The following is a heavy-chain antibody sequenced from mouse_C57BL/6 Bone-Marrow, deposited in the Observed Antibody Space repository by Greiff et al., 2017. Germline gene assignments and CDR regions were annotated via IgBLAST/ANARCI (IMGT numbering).Heavy chain of an antibody. CDR3: ARRRTRGYFDV. CDR2: ILPGSGST. J-gene: IGHJ1*03. V-gene: IGHV1-9*01. CDR1: GYTFTGYW. Sequence: QVQLQQSGAELMKPGASVKLSCKATGYTFTGYWIEWVKQRPGHGLEWIGEILPGSGSTNYNEKFKGKATLTADTSSNTAYMQLSSLTTEDSAIYYWARRRTRGYFDVWGTGTTVTVSS.